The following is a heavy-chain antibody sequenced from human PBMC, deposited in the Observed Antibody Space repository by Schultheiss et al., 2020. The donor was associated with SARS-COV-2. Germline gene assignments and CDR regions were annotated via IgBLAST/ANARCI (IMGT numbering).Heavy chain of an antibody. D-gene: IGHD3-3*01. CDR1: GFSLSNARMG. CDR3: ARLPYYDFWSMGAFDI. V-gene: IGHV2-26*01. CDR2: IFSNDEK. J-gene: IGHJ3*02. Sequence: SGPTLVKPTETLTLTCTVSGFSLSNARMGVSWIRQPPGKALEWLAHIFSNDEKSYSTSLKSRLTISKDTSKREVVLNMTDMVPVDTATYYCARLPYYDFWSMGAFDIWGQGTMVTVAS.